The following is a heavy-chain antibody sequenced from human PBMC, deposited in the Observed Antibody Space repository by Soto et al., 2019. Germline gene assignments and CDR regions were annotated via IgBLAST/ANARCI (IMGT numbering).Heavy chain of an antibody. V-gene: IGHV1-3*01. D-gene: IGHD3-3*01. CDR2: INPGSGRT. CDR1: GYTFTRYN. J-gene: IGHJ4*01. CDR3: AKWGPYDFSMGY. Sequence: ASVKVSCKASGYTFTRYNVHWVRQAPGQRLEWMGWINPGSGRTRYSQNFQGRVTFTRDTSANTAYMELSGLISEDTAVYYCAKWGPYDFSMGYWGRGTLVTVSS.